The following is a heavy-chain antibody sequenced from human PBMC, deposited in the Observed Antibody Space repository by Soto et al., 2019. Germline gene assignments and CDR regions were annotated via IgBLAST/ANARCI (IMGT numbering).Heavy chain of an antibody. CDR1: GFIFSNFG. CDR2: ISYDGSNK. V-gene: IGHV3-30*19. J-gene: IGHJ5*02. Sequence: QVQLVESGGGVVQPGRSLRLSCAASGFIFSNFGMHWVRQAPGKGLEWVAVISYDGSNKYYADSVKGRFTISRDNSKNTLYLQMNSLRAEDTAVYYCARDRSLFWSANWFDPWGQGTLVTVSS. D-gene: IGHD3-3*01. CDR3: ARDRSLFWSANWFDP.